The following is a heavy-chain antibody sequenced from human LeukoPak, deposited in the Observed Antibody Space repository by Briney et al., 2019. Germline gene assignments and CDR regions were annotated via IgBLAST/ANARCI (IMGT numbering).Heavy chain of an antibody. J-gene: IGHJ3*02. CDR3: ATHLFTGDRPADAFDI. V-gene: IGHV5-51*01. CDR1: GYSFTSYW. CDR2: IYPGDSDT. D-gene: IGHD7-27*01. Sequence: GESLKISCKGSGYSFTSYWIGWVRQMPGKGLEWMGIIYPGDSDTRYSPTFQGQVTISADKSISTAYLQWSSLKASDTAMYYCATHLFTGDRPADAFDIWGQGTMVTVSS.